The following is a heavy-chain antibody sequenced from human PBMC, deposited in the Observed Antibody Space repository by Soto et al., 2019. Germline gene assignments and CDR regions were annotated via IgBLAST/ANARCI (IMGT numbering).Heavy chain of an antibody. D-gene: IGHD3-10*01. J-gene: IGHJ5*02. V-gene: IGHV4-31*03. CDR1: CDPITSGGFF. Sequence: TLSLTCPLSCDPITSGGFFWTSIRQHPAKGLEWIGYIYYSGVTYYNPSLRSRATISVDTSKNQFSLNLSSVTAADTAMYYCARDLRGRRSGRFDPWGQGTLVTVSS. CDR2: IYYSGVT. CDR3: ARDLRGRRSGRFDP.